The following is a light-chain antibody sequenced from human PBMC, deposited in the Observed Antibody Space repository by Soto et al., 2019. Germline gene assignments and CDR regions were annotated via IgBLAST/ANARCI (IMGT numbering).Light chain of an antibody. J-gene: IGKJ1*01. Sequence: AIQMTQSPSSLSASVGDRVTITCRASQGIRNDLDWFQQKPGKAPKLLIYAASNLQSGVPARFSGSGSGTDFTLTISSLQPEDFATYYCQKTYSTLWTFGQGTKVDIK. V-gene: IGKV1-6*01. CDR3: QKTYSTLWT. CDR1: QGIRND. CDR2: AAS.